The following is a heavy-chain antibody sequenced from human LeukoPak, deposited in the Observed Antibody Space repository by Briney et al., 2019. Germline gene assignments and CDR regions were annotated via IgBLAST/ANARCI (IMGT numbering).Heavy chain of an antibody. V-gene: IGHV4-39*02. D-gene: IGHD1-26*01. CDR2: IYYSGSVST. Sequence: SETLSLTCTVSGGSISSSGYYWGWVRQPPGKGLEWIGSIYYSGSVSTNYNPSLKSRLTTSVDTSNNQFSLKLSSVTATDTAVYYCARERVGGGGYYFDSWGQGTLVTVSS. CDR3: ARERVGGGGYYFDS. J-gene: IGHJ4*02. CDR1: GGSISSSGYY.